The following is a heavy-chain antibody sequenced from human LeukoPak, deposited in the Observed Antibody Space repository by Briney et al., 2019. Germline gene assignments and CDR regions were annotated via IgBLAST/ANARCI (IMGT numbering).Heavy chain of an antibody. J-gene: IGHJ4*02. CDR1: GFTFSRSW. CDR2: IKQDGTSK. Sequence: GGSLRLSCAASGFTFSRSWMGWVRQAPGKGLEWVANIKQDGTSKYYVDSVMGRFPICRDNAENSVYLQMNSLSAGDTAVYYCARHGDYCFDLWGPGTRVTVSS. V-gene: IGHV3-7*02. D-gene: IGHD2-21*01. CDR3: ARHGDYCFDL.